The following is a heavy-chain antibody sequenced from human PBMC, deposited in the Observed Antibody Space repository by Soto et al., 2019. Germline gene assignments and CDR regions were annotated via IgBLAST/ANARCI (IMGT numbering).Heavy chain of an antibody. D-gene: IGHD3-3*01. Sequence: PGESLKISCRGSCYSFSGYWIGWVRQVPGKGLEWMGFIYPGDSDIRYSPSFQGQVTISADKSISTAYLQWSSLKASDTAVYYCARLPSIFGVDHDAFDIWGQGTMDSVSS. CDR2: IYPGDSDI. J-gene: IGHJ3*02. V-gene: IGHV5-51*01. CDR1: CYSFSGYW. CDR3: ARLPSIFGVDHDAFDI.